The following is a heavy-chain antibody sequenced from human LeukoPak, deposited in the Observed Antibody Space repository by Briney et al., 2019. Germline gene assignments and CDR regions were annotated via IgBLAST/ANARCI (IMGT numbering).Heavy chain of an antibody. D-gene: IGHD1-26*01. J-gene: IGHJ4*02. CDR2: ISAYNGNT. CDR1: GYTFTSYG. CDR3: ARAQVGIVGATEFAY. V-gene: IGHV1-18*01. Sequence: ASVKVSCKASGYTFTSYGISWVRQAPGQGLEWMGWISAYNGNTNYAQKLQGRVTMTTDTSTSTAYMELRSLRSDDTAVYYCARAQVGIVGATEFAYWGQGTLVTVSS.